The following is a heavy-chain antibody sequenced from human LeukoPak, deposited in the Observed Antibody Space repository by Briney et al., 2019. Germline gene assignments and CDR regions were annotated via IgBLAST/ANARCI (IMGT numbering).Heavy chain of an antibody. Sequence: TSETLSLTCTVSGGSISSYYWSWIRQPPGKGLEWIGYIYYSGSTNYNPSLKSRVTMLVDTPKNQFSLKLSSVTAADTAVYYCASIQGDAFDIWGRGTMVTVSS. CDR3: ASIQGDAFDI. CDR2: IYYSGST. V-gene: IGHV4-59*01. CDR1: GGSISSYY. J-gene: IGHJ3*02.